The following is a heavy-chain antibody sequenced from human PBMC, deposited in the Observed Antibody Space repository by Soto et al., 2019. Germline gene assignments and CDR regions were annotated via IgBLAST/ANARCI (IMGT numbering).Heavy chain of an antibody. CDR1: GYTCTSYG. V-gene: IGHV1-18*01. D-gene: IGHD6-19*01. Sequence: QVQLVQSGAEVKKPGASVKVSCKASGYTCTSYGISWVRQAPGQGLEWMGWISAYNGNTNYAQKLQGRVTMTTDTSTSTDYMELRSLRSGDTAVYDCARERDLSGWYGDAFDIWGQGTMVTVSS. J-gene: IGHJ3*02. CDR3: ARERDLSGWYGDAFDI. CDR2: ISAYNGNT.